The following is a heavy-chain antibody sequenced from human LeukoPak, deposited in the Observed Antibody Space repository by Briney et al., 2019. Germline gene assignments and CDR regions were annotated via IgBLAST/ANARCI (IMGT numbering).Heavy chain of an antibody. Sequence: ASVKVSCKASGYTFTGYYIYWLRQAPGQGPEWMGWINPNSGVTSYARQFQGRVILTRDASISTAYMELSRLTSDDTAVYYCARPLGLAVFDFWGQGTVITVSS. J-gene: IGHJ3*01. CDR2: INPNSGVT. CDR1: GYTFTGYY. CDR3: ARPLGLAVFDF. V-gene: IGHV1-2*02. D-gene: IGHD6-25*01.